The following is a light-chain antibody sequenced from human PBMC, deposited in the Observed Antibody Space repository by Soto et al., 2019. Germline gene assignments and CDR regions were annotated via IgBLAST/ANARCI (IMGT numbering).Light chain of an antibody. CDR2: DAS. Sequence: DIQLTQSPSTLSASVGDRVTITCRASQSLITWLAWYKQRPGKAPKLLIYDASSLESGVPSRFRGGGSGTEFSLTISSLQPDDFETYYCQQFNNYPITFGQGTRLEIK. J-gene: IGKJ5*01. CDR3: QQFNNYPIT. CDR1: QSLITW. V-gene: IGKV1-5*01.